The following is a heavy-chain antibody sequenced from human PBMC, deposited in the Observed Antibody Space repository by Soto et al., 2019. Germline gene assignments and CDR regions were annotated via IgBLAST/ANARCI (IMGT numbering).Heavy chain of an antibody. Sequence: SETLSLTCAVSGGSISSSNWWSWVRQPPGKGLEWIGEIYHSGSTNYNPSLKSRVTISVDKSKNQLSPKLSSVTAADTAVYYCARGRNTIFGVVIMAYYGMDVWGQGTTVTVSS. CDR1: GGSISSSNW. V-gene: IGHV4-4*02. J-gene: IGHJ6*02. CDR3: ARGRNTIFGVVIMAYYGMDV. D-gene: IGHD3-3*01. CDR2: IYHSGST.